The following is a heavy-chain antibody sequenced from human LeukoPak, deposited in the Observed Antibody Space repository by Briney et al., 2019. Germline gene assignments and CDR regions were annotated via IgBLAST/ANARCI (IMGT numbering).Heavy chain of an antibody. J-gene: IGHJ2*01. CDR2: IYYSGST. Sequence: SETLSLTCTVSGSSISSYYWSWIRQPPERGLEWLAYIYYSGSTNYNPSLKSRVTISVDTSKNQFSLKLSSVTAADTAVYYCARMSAYYGSGSYSYFDLWGRGTLVTVSS. D-gene: IGHD3-10*01. V-gene: IGHV4-59*01. CDR3: ARMSAYYGSGSYSYFDL. CDR1: GSSISSYY.